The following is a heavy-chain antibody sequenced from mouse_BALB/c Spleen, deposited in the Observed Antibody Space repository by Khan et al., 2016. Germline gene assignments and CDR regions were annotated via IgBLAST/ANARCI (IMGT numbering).Heavy chain of an antibody. Sequence: QVQLKQSGPELKKPGETVRISCKASGYTFTTAGMQWVQKMPGKGLKWIGWINTHSGVPKYAEDFKGRFAFSLETSASTAYLQIRHLKNEDTATYFCARTVGNYGYFDYWGQGTTLTVSS. J-gene: IGHJ2*01. CDR2: INTHSGVP. CDR3: ARTVGNYGYFDY. D-gene: IGHD2-1*01. V-gene: IGHV9-4*02. CDR1: GYTFTTAG.